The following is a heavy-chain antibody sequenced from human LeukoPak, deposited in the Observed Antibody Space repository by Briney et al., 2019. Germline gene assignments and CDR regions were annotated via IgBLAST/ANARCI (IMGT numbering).Heavy chain of an antibody. CDR1: GGSISSYY. J-gene: IGHJ4*02. V-gene: IGHV4-59*08. D-gene: IGHD6-19*01. CDR2: IYYSGST. CDR3: ARHRVPRSGWYGHFDY. Sequence: SETLSLTCTVSGGSISSYYWSWIQQPPGKGLEWIGYIYYSGSTNYNPSLKSRVTISVDTSKNQFSLKLSSVTAADTAVYYCARHRVPRSGWYGHFDYWGQGTLVTVSS.